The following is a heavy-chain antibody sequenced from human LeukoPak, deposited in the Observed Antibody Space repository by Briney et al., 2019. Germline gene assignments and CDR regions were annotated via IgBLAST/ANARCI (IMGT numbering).Heavy chain of an antibody. V-gene: IGHV3-23*01. Sequence: TGGSLRLSCEASQFTFSRFAMSWIRQAPGTGLEWVSTLSGSGTATYYADSVKGRFTTSRDNSMDTLYLQMDNLRADDTAVYYCAKHLGSHSFLFYYMDVWGTGTSVIVSS. J-gene: IGHJ6*03. D-gene: IGHD2-21*01. CDR1: QFTFSRFA. CDR3: AKHLGSHSFLFYYMDV. CDR2: LSGSGTAT.